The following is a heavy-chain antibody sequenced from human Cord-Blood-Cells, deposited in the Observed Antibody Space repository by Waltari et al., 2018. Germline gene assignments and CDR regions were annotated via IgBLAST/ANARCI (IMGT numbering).Heavy chain of an antibody. V-gene: IGHV4-39*01. Sequence: QLQLQESGPGLVKPSETLSLTCTVSGGSISSSSYYWGWIRQPPGKGLEWIGSIYYSGSTYYTPSLKSRVTISVDTSKNQFSLKLSSVTAADTAVYYCARRISRGDYLDYWGQGTLVTVSS. CDR3: ARRISRGDYLDY. D-gene: IGHD2-15*01. CDR2: IYYSGST. J-gene: IGHJ4*02. CDR1: GGSISSSSYY.